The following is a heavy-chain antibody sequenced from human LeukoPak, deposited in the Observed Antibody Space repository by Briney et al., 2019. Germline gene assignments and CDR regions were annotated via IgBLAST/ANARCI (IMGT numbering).Heavy chain of an antibody. CDR2: IYSGGST. D-gene: IGHD6-13*01. V-gene: IGHV3-66*01. J-gene: IGHJ6*02. CDR3: ARARADYYYGMDV. Sequence: GGSLRLSCADSGFTVSSNYMSWVRLAPGKGLDWVSGIYSGGSTYYADSVKGRFTISRDNSKNTLYLQMNSLRAEDTAVYYCARARADYYYGMDVWGQRTTVTVSS. CDR1: GFTVSSNY.